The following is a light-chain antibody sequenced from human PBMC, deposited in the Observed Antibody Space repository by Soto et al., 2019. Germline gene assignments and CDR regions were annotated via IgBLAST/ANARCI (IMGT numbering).Light chain of an antibody. V-gene: IGKV1-5*01. J-gene: IGKJ1*01. CDR1: QSISSW. Sequence: DIQMNQSPSTLSASVGDRVTITCRASQSISSWLAWYQQKPGKAPKLLIYDASSLESGVPSRFSGSGSGTEFTLTISSLQPDDFATYYCQQYNRYSWTFGQGTKVEIK. CDR3: QQYNRYSWT. CDR2: DAS.